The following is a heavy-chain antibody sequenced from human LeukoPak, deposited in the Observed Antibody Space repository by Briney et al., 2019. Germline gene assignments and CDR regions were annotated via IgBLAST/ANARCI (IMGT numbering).Heavy chain of an antibody. CDR3: AKASGPGYSSGRRVFDY. CDR2: IYSGGST. D-gene: IGHD6-19*01. CDR1: GFTVSSNY. J-gene: IGHJ4*02. V-gene: IGHV3-66*01. Sequence: GGSLRLSCAASGFTVSSNYMSWVRQAPGKGLEWVSVIYSGGSTYYADSVKGRFTISRDNSKNTLYLQMNSLRAEDTAVYYCAKASGPGYSSGRRVFDYWGQGTLVTVSS.